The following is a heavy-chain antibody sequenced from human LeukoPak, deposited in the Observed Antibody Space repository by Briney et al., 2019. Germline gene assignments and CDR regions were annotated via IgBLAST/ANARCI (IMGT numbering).Heavy chain of an antibody. CDR3: ARDRGYNQYDY. V-gene: IGHV3-48*04. D-gene: IGHD5-24*01. Sequence: PGGSLRLSCAASGFTFSTYSMTWVRQAPGKGLEWVSYISGSSSALYYADSVKGRFTISRDNAKNTLYLQMNSLRAEDTAVYYCARDRGYNQYDYWGQGALVTVSS. CDR1: GFTFSTYS. CDR2: ISGSSSAL. J-gene: IGHJ4*02.